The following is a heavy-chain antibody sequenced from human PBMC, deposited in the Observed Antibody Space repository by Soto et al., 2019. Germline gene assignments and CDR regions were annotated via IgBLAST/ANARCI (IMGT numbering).Heavy chain of an antibody. Sequence: QVHLVQSGAEVKKPGASVKVSCKASGYSFTANSMHWVRQAPGQGLEWMGWINPNNGGTNYARKFQGWVTMTRDTSISTAYIDLTRLKSDDTAVYYCAIPRSGVVYWGQGTLVTVSS. CDR2: INPNNGGT. CDR3: AIPRSGVVY. J-gene: IGHJ4*02. CDR1: GYSFTANS. D-gene: IGHD2-15*01. V-gene: IGHV1-2*04.